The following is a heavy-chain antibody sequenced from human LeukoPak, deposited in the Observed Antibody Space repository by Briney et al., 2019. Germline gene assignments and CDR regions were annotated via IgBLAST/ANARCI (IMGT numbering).Heavy chain of an antibody. CDR3: ARVADYDFLSGYYSPFDH. D-gene: IGHD3-3*01. V-gene: IGHV3-7*01. CDR1: GFSFSRYW. J-gene: IGHJ4*02. Sequence: GSLRLSCAASGFSFSRYWMTWVRQAPGKGLEWVAIIKGDESDDHYVASVRGRFTISRDNAKRSLYLQMNNLRAEDTGVYYCARVADYDFLSGYYSPFDHWGQGVLVIVSS. CDR2: IKGDESDD.